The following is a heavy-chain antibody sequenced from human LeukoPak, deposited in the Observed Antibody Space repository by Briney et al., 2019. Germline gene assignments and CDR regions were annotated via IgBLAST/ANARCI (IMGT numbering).Heavy chain of an antibody. V-gene: IGHV4-31*03. CDR1: GGSISSGGYY. CDR2: IYYSGST. CDR3: AREYGGDPHFDY. D-gene: IGHD2-21*02. Sequence: SETLSLTCTVSGGSISSGGYYWSWIRQHPGKGLEWIGYIYYSGSTYYNPSLKSRVTISVDTSKNQFSLKLSSVTAADTAVYCCAREYGGDPHFDYWGQGTLVTVSS. J-gene: IGHJ4*02.